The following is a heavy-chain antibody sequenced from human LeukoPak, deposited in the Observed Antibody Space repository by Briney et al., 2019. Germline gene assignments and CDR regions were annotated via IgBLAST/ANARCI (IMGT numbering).Heavy chain of an antibody. CDR2: IYSGGST. CDR1: GFTVNSNY. V-gene: IGHV3-66*01. Sequence: GGSLRLSCAASGFTVNSNYMSWVRQAPGKGLEWVSVIYSGGSTYYADSVKGRFTISRDNSKNTLYLQMNSLRDDDTAVYYCAKDTPVSNWGQGTMVTVSS. CDR3: AKDTPVSN. J-gene: IGHJ3*01.